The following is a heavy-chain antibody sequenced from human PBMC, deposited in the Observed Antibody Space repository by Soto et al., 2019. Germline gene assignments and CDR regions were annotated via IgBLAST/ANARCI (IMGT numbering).Heavy chain of an antibody. CDR3: ARHCNSVSCQLQTY. CDR1: GYSFTYYW. CDR2: IYPGDSFA. D-gene: IGHD2-15*01. Sequence: PVESLKISCQASGYSFTYYWISWVRQLPGKGLEWMGRIYPGDSFADYSPSFRSHVTMSADKSITTAYLQWSSLKASDTAIYYCARHCNSVSCQLQTYWGQGTLVTVSS. V-gene: IGHV5-10-1*01. J-gene: IGHJ4*02.